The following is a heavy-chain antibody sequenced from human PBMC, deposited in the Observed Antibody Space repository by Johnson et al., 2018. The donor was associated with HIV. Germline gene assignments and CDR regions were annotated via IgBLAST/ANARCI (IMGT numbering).Heavy chain of an antibody. Sequence: VQLVESGGGLVQPGGSLRLSCAASGFTFSSYWMSWVRQAPGKGLEWVANIKQDGSEKYYVDSVKGRFTISRDNAKNSLYLQMKSLRAEDTAVYYCARVKWEPWGCAFDIWGQGTMVTVSS. CDR2: IKQDGSEK. V-gene: IGHV3-7*05. D-gene: IGHD1-26*01. J-gene: IGHJ3*02. CDR1: GFTFSSYW. CDR3: ARVKWEPWGCAFDI.